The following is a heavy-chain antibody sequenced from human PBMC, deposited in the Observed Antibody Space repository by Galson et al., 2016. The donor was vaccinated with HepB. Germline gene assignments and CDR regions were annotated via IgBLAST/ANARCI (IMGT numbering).Heavy chain of an antibody. J-gene: IGHJ6*04. CDR1: GDSIINDNYN. CDR3: VRVTHPPHSPPARGGLDV. Sequence: TLSLTCTVSGDSIINDNYNWTWIRQAAGKGLEWIGRIDSYGSAYYNPSFKSRLTVSVDSSKNHFSLRLTSVTVADTAVYHCVRVTHPPHSPPARGGLDVWGKGTTVTISS. D-gene: IGHD3-10*01. CDR2: IDSYGSA. V-gene: IGHV4-61*02.